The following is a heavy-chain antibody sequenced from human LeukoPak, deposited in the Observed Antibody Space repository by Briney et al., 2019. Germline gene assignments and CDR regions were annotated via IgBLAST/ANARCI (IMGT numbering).Heavy chain of an antibody. CDR2: FDPEDGET. CDR3: ATSGGYSYGAGDYFDY. CDR1: GYTLTELS. J-gene: IGHJ4*02. V-gene: IGHV1-24*01. Sequence: ASVKVSCKVSGYTLTELSMHWVRQAPGKGLEWMGGFDPEDGETIYAQKFQGRATMTEDTSTDTAYMELSSLRSEDTAVYYCATSGGYSYGAGDYFDYWGQGTLVTVSS. D-gene: IGHD5-18*01.